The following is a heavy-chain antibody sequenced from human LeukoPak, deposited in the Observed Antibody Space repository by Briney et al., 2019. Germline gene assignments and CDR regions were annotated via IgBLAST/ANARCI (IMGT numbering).Heavy chain of an antibody. V-gene: IGHV1-24*01. D-gene: IGHD3-22*01. CDR1: GYTLTELS. J-gene: IGHJ4*02. CDR3: ATDPLHYYDSSGYLNSLDY. Sequence: GASVKVSCKVSGYTLTELSMHWVRQAPGKGLEWMGGFDPEDGETIYAQKFQGRVTMTEDTSTDTAYMELSSLRSEDTAVYYCATDPLHYYDSSGYLNSLDYWGQGTLVTVSS. CDR2: FDPEDGET.